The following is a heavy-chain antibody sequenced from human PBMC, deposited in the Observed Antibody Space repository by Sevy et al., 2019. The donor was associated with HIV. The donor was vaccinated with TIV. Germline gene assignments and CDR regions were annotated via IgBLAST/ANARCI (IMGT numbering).Heavy chain of an antibody. D-gene: IGHD6-19*01. Sequence: GGSLRLSCVVSAFTFSNYYTSWVRQAPGKGLEWVSVISDSGGYTSYTDSVKGRFTISRDNSKNTLYLQMNSLRVEDTAIYYCANRAGPIFDNWGQGTLVTVSS. CDR2: ISDSGGYT. CDR1: AFTFSNYY. V-gene: IGHV3-23*01. J-gene: IGHJ4*02. CDR3: ANRAGPIFDN.